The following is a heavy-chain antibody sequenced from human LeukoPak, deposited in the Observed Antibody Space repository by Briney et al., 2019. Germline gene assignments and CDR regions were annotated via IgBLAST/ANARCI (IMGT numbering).Heavy chain of an antibody. J-gene: IGHJ5*02. CDR3: ARKLRFLEWLPYARWFDP. D-gene: IGHD3-3*01. CDR2: IYYSGST. Sequence: SQTLSLTCTVSGGSISSGDYYWRWIRQPPGKGLEWIGYIYYSGSTYYNPSLKSRVTISVDTSKNQFSLKLSSVTAADTAVYYCARKLRFLEWLPYARWFDPWGQGTLVTVSS. CDR1: GGSISSGDYY. V-gene: IGHV4-30-4*08.